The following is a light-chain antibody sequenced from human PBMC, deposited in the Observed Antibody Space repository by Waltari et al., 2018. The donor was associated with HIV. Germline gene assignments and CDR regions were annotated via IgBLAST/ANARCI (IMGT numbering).Light chain of an antibody. CDR2: RGN. Sequence: SYELTQPPSVAVSPGQTGNITCSGDNLRDFSTHWYQKKPGQSPVVVIFRGNKRPSGIPERFSGSISGNTATLTITGTQPMDEADYYCQAWDNNTVFFGGVTKLAVL. V-gene: IGLV3-1*01. J-gene: IGLJ2*01. CDR1: NLRDFS. CDR3: QAWDNNTVF.